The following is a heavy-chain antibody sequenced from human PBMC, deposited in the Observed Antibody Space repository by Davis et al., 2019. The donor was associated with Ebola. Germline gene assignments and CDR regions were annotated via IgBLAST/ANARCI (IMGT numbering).Heavy chain of an antibody. CDR1: GGSVSSGSYY. CDR3: ARGRGWESDY. CDR2: IYYSGST. Sequence: PSETLSLTCTVSGGSVSSGSYYWSWIRQPPGKGLEWIGYIYYSGSTNYNPSLKSRVTISVDTSKNQFSLKLSSVTAADTAVYYCARGRGWESDYWGQGTLVTVSS. J-gene: IGHJ4*02. V-gene: IGHV4-61*01. D-gene: IGHD1-26*01.